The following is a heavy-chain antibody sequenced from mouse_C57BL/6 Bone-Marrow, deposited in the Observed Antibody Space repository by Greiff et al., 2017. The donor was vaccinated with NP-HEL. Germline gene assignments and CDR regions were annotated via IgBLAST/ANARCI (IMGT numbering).Heavy chain of an antibody. Sequence: EVKLMESGGGLVQPGGSLSLSCAASGFTFTDYYMSWVRQPPGKALEWLGFIRNKANGYTTEYSASVKGRFTISRDNSQSILYLQMNALRAEDSATYYCARLKDYFDYWGQGTTLTVSS. V-gene: IGHV7-3*01. D-gene: IGHD1-3*01. CDR2: IRNKANGYTT. J-gene: IGHJ2*01. CDR3: ARLKDYFDY. CDR1: GFTFTDYY.